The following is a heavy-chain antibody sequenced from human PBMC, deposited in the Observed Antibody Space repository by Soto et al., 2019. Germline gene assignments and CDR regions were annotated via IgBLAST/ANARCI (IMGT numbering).Heavy chain of an antibody. CDR3: AKDAGYSSTWPDY. D-gene: IGHD6-13*01. CDR2: ISGSGGST. CDR1: GFTFSSFA. V-gene: IGHV3-23*01. J-gene: IGHJ4*02. Sequence: GGSLRLSCAASGFTFSSFAMTWVRQAPGKGLEWVSVISGSGGSTNYADSVQGRFTISRDNSKNTLYLQMNSLRAEDTAVYYCAKDAGYSSTWPDYWGQGTLVTVSS.